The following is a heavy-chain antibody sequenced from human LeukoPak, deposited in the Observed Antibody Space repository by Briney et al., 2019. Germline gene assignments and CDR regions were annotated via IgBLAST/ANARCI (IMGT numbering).Heavy chain of an antibody. D-gene: IGHD3-22*01. CDR2: IIPILGIA. Sequence: ASVKVSCKASGGTFSSYAISWVRQAPGQGLEWMGRIIPILGIANYAQKFQGRVTITADKSTSTAYMELSSLRSEDTAVYYCARDWNYYDSSPGYWGQRTLVTVSS. J-gene: IGHJ4*02. CDR1: GGTFSSYA. V-gene: IGHV1-69*04. CDR3: ARDWNYYDSSPGY.